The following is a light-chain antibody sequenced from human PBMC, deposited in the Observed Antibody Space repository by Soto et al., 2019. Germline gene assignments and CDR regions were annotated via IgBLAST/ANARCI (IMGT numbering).Light chain of an antibody. V-gene: IGLV2-11*01. J-gene: IGLJ1*01. CDR2: DVS. Sequence: QSALTQPASVSGSPGQSVTISCTGTSSDVGGYNYVSWYQQHPGKAPKLMIYDVSKRPSGVPDRFSGSKSGNTASLTISGLQAEDEADYYCCSYAGSYTYVFGTGTKVTLL. CDR3: CSYAGSYTYV. CDR1: SSDVGGYNY.